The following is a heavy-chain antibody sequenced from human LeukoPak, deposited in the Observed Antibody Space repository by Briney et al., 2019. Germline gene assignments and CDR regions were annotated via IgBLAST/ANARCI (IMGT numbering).Heavy chain of an antibody. D-gene: IGHD3-22*01. Sequence: GASVKVSCKASGYTFTGYYMHWVRQAPGQGLEWMGWINPNSGGTNYAQKFQGRVTMTRDTSISTAYMELSRLRSDDTAVHYCARSRVRGYYDSGGYYRWGQGTLVTVSS. CDR2: INPNSGGT. J-gene: IGHJ4*02. V-gene: IGHV1-2*02. CDR3: ARSRVRGYYDSGGYYR. CDR1: GYTFTGYY.